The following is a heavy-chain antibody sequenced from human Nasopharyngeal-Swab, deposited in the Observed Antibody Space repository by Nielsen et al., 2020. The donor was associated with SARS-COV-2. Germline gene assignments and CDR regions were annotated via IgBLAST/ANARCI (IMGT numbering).Heavy chain of an antibody. CDR2: IGTAGDT. CDR1: GFTFSSYD. V-gene: IGHV3-13*01. Sequence: GESLKISCAASGFTFSSYDMHWVRQATGKGLEWVSAIGTAGDTYYPGSVKGRFTISRENAKNSLYLQMNSLRAGDTAVYHCARAQTSVTGMGAFDIWGQGTMVTVSS. D-gene: IGHD4-17*01. CDR3: ARAQTSVTGMGAFDI. J-gene: IGHJ3*02.